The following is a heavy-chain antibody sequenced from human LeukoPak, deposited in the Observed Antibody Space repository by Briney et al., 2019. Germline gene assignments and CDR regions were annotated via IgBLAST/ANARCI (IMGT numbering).Heavy chain of an antibody. D-gene: IGHD5-12*01. CDR2: INPNSGGT. J-gene: IGHJ4*02. V-gene: IGHV1-2*02. CDR3: ARDLRGYSGYALTG. Sequence: ASVKVSCKASGYTFTSYDINWVRQATGQGLEWMGWINPNSGGTNYAQKFQGRVTMTRDTSISTAYMELSSLKSDDTAVYYCARDLRGYSGYALTGWGQGTLVTVSS. CDR1: GYTFTSYD.